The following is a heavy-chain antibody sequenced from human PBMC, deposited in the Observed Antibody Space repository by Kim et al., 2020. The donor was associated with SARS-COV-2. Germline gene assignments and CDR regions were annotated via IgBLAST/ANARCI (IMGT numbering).Heavy chain of an antibody. Sequence: KGRFTISRDNAKNTLYLQMNSLRAEDTAVYYCARDPHYCSSTSCHPYFDYWGQGTLVTVSS. CDR3: ARDPHYCSSTSCHPYFDY. D-gene: IGHD2-2*01. V-gene: IGHV3-74*01. J-gene: IGHJ4*02.